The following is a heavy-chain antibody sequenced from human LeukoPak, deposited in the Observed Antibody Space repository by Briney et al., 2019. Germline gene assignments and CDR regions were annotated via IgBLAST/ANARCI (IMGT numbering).Heavy chain of an antibody. D-gene: IGHD4-17*01. CDR3: ASTNDFGDYMGA. J-gene: IGHJ5*02. CDR1: GGXISSGGYS. Sequence: SQTLSLTCAVSGGXISSGGYSWSWIRQPPGKGLEWIGYMYHGGSTYYSPSLEGRVTISVDRSKNQLSLKVTSVTAADTAVYYCASTNDFGDYMGAWGQGILVTVSS. V-gene: IGHV4-30-2*01. CDR2: MYHGGST.